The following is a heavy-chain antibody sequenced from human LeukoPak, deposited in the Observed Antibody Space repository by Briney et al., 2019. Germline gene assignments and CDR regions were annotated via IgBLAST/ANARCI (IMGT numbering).Heavy chain of an antibody. Sequence: GGCLRLSCAASGFTFVDYAMHWVRQAPGKGLEWVSLSSGDGGSTYYADSVKGRFTISRDNSKNSLYLQMNSLRTEDTALYYCASQLDIVVVVAANEGGYWGQGTLVTVSS. V-gene: IGHV3-43*02. J-gene: IGHJ4*02. D-gene: IGHD2-15*01. CDR3: ASQLDIVVVVAANEGGY. CDR1: GFTFVDYA. CDR2: SSGDGGST.